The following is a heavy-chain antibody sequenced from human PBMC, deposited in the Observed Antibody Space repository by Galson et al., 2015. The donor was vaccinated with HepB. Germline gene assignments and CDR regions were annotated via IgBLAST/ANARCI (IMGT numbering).Heavy chain of an antibody. Sequence: QSGAEVKKPGPSVKVSCKASGGTFSSYAISWVRQAPGQGLEWMGGIIPIFGTANYAQKFQGRVTITADESTSTAYMELSSLRSEDTAVYYCARDTQDYYGSGSYLQWAWGVWGKGTTVTVSS. CDR3: ARDTQDYYGSGSYLQWAWGV. D-gene: IGHD3-10*01. CDR2: IIPIFGTA. V-gene: IGHV1-69*13. J-gene: IGHJ6*04. CDR1: GGTFSSYA.